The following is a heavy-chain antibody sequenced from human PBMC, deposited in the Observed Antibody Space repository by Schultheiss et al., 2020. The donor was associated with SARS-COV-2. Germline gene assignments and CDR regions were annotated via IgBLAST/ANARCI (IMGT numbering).Heavy chain of an antibody. V-gene: IGHV3-21*01. D-gene: IGHD4-17*01. J-gene: IGHJ3*02. CDR1: GFTFSSYA. CDR2: ISSSSSYI. CDR3: ARDYGDYGPDAFDI. Sequence: GGSLRLSCAASGFTFSSYAMSWVRQAPGKGLEWVSSISSSSSYIYYADSVKGRFTISRDNAKNSLYLQMNSLRAEDTAVYYCARDYGDYGPDAFDIWGQGTMVTVSS.